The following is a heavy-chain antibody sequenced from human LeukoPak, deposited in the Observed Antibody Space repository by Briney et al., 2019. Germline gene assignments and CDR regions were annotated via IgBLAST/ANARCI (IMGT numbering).Heavy chain of an antibody. CDR1: GFTFSTYG. Sequence: GGSLRLSCAASGFTFSTYGMHWVRQAPGKGLEWVANIKQDGSEKYYVDSVKGRFTISRDNAKNSLYLQMNSLRAEDTAVYYCARDSYCSGGSCYFLYDYWGQGTLVTVSS. CDR3: ARDSYCSGGSCYFLYDY. D-gene: IGHD2-15*01. V-gene: IGHV3-7*01. CDR2: IKQDGSEK. J-gene: IGHJ4*02.